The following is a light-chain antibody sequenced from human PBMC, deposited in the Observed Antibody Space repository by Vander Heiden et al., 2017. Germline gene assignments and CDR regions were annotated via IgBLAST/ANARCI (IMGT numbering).Light chain of an antibody. CDR3: QSYDSSLSGWV. V-gene: IGLV1-40*01. Sequence: QSVLTQPPSVSGAPGQRVTISCTGSSSNFGAGYDVHWYQQLPGTAPKLLIYGNSNRPSGVPDRFSSSKSGTSASLAITGLQAEDEADYYCQSYDSSLSGWVFGGGTKLTVL. CDR2: GNS. CDR1: SSNFGAGYD. J-gene: IGLJ3*02.